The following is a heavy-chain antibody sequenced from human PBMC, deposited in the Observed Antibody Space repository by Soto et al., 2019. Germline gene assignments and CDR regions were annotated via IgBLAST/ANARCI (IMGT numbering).Heavy chain of an antibody. CDR1: GYTFTSYG. V-gene: IGHV1-18*01. J-gene: IGHJ4*02. Sequence: WAAVKVSCKASGYTFTSYGISWVRQAPGQGLEGMGWISAYNGNTKYAQKLQGRVTMTTDTSTSTAYMELRSLGSDDTAVYYCARGGYYDVLTGYSARMGIDYWGQGTLVTVSS. CDR2: ISAYNGNT. D-gene: IGHD3-9*01. CDR3: ARGGYYDVLTGYSARMGIDY.